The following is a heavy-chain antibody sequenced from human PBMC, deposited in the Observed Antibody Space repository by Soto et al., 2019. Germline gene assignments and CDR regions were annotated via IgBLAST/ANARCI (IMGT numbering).Heavy chain of an antibody. V-gene: IGHV3-30*18. Sequence: GGSLRLSCAASGFTFSSYGMHWVRQAPGKGLEWVAVISYDGGNKYYADSVKGRFTISRDNSKNTLYLQMNSLRAEDTAVYYCAKGYYDSSGYYYRGFDYWGQGTLVTVSS. D-gene: IGHD3-22*01. CDR3: AKGYYDSSGYYYRGFDY. CDR1: GFTFSSYG. CDR2: ISYDGGNK. J-gene: IGHJ4*02.